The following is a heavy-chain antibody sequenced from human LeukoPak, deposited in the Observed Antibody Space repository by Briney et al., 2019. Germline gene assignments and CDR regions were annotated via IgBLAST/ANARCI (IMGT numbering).Heavy chain of an antibody. CDR3: ARVWGRDGYNPYDY. V-gene: IGHV3-74*01. CDR1: GFTFSSYW. CDR2: INSDGSST. J-gene: IGHJ4*02. D-gene: IGHD5-24*01. Sequence: PGGSLRLSCAASGFTFSSYWMHWVRQAPGKGLVWVSRINSDGSSTSYADFVKGRFTISRDNAKNTLYLQMNSLRAEDTAVYYCARVWGRDGYNPYDYWGQGTLVTVSS.